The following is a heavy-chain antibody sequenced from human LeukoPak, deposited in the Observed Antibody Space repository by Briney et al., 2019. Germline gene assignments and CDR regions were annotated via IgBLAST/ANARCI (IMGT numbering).Heavy chain of an antibody. CDR1: GGSISSYY. CDR3: AGDGDFRGFDY. CDR2: IYYSGST. J-gene: IGHJ4*02. Sequence: PSETLSLTCTVSGGSISSYYWSWIRQPPGKGLEWIGYIYYSGSTNYNPSLKSRVTISVDTSKKQFSLKLKSVTAADTAVYYCAGDGDFRGFDYWGQGTLVTVSS. D-gene: IGHD4-17*01. V-gene: IGHV4-59*01.